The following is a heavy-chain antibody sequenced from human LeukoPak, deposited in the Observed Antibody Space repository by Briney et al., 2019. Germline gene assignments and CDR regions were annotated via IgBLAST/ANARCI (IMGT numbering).Heavy chain of an antibody. D-gene: IGHD6-13*01. CDR2: INHSGST. J-gene: IGHJ5*02. CDR3: AKGGIAAAGTACFAP. Sequence: SETLSLTCAVYGGSFSGYYWSWIRQPPGKGLEWIGEINHSGSTNYDPSLKSRVTISVDTSKNQFSLKLSSVTAADTAVYYCAKGGIAAAGTACFAPGGQEPLVPVSS. CDR1: GGSFSGYY. V-gene: IGHV4-34*01.